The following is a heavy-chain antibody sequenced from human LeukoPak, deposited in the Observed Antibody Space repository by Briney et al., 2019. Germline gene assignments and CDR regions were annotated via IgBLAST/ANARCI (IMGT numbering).Heavy chain of an antibody. CDR2: INDSEST. CDR3: ARETAAAGSFIAINDY. J-gene: IGHJ4*02. Sequence: KTSETLSLTCAVYGGSFSGYYWSWIRQPPGKGLEWIGEINDSESTNYNPSLKSRVTISVDTSKKQFSLKLSSVTAADTAIYYCARETAAAGSFIAINDYWGQGTLVTVSS. V-gene: IGHV4-34*01. D-gene: IGHD6-13*01. CDR1: GGSFSGYY.